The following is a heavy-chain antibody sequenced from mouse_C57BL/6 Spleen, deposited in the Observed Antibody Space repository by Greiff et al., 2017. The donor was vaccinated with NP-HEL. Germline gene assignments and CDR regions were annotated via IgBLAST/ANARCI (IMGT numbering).Heavy chain of an antibody. Sequence: VQLQQSGAELVKPGASVKMSCKASGYTFTSYWITWVKQRPGQGLEWIGDIYPGSGSTNYNEKFKGKATLTVDTSSSTAYMQLSSLTSEDSAVYYCARYYGRSYARCFDVWGTGTTVTVSS. CDR3: ARYYGRSYARCFDV. J-gene: IGHJ1*03. V-gene: IGHV1-55*01. CDR2: IYPGSGST. CDR1: GYTFTSYW. D-gene: IGHD1-1*01.